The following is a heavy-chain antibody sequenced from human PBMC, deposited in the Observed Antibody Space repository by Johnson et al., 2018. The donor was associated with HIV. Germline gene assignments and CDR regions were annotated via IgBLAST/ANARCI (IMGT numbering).Heavy chain of an antibody. CDR1: GFTFSHAW. CDR3: TTLAESSSSMYAFDI. V-gene: IGHV3-15*01. Sequence: VQLVESGGGLVKPGGSLRLSCAASGFTFSHAWMTWVRQAPGKGLEWVGRITSKTDGGTTDYAAPVKGRVTISRDDSKNTLDLQSNSLKTEDTAVYYCTTLAESSSSMYAFDIWGQGTMLTVSS. J-gene: IGHJ3*02. CDR2: ITSKTDGGTT. D-gene: IGHD6-6*01.